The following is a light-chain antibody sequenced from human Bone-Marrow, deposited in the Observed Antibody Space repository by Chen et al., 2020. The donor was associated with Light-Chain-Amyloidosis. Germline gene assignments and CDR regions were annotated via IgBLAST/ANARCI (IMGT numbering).Light chain of an antibody. V-gene: IGLV3-25*03. CDR1: DLPTKS. CDR3: QSADSSGTYEVI. CDR2: RDT. J-gene: IGLJ2*01. Sequence: SYELPQPPSVSVSPGQPASLTCSGVDLPTKSVYWYQQKPGQAPVLVIHRDTERPSGISERFSGSSSGTTATLTISGVQAEDEADYHCQSADSSGTYEVIFGGGTKLTVL.